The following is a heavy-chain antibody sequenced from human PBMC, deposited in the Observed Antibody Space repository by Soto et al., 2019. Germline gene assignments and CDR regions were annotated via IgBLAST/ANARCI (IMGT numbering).Heavy chain of an antibody. J-gene: IGHJ6*02. CDR1: GGTFSSYT. D-gene: IGHD2-8*02. CDR3: ASHFTGVLVLGTSPPGGDNFGWDV. CDR2: IIPIFDIP. Sequence: QVQLVQSGAEVKKPGSSVKVSCTASGGTFSSYTFTWVRQAPGQGLEWMGRIIPIFDIPNYAQTFQGRVTITADKSTSTAYIVLSRLTSDDTAVYYCASHFTGVLVLGTSPPGGDNFGWDVWGQGTTVSVS. V-gene: IGHV1-69*02.